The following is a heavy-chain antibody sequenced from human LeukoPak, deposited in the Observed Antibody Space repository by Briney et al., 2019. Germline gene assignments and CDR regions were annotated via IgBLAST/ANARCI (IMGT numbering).Heavy chain of an antibody. J-gene: IGHJ4*02. D-gene: IGHD6-13*01. CDR1: GFTFSSSS. CDR2: ITDSSSYI. V-gene: IGHV3-21*01. CDR3: ARAGQQLVHDY. Sequence: GGSLRLSCAASGFTFSSSSMNWVRQAPGKGLEWVSSITDSSSYIYYADSVKGRFTISRDNAKNSLYLQMNSLRAEDTAVYYCARAGQQLVHDYWGQGTLVTVSP.